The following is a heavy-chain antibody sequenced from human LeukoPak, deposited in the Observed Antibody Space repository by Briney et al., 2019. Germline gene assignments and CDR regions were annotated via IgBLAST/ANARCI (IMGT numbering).Heavy chain of an antibody. D-gene: IGHD4-17*01. J-gene: IGHJ3*02. CDR1: GFTFSSYW. V-gene: IGHV3-7*01. CDR2: IKQDGSEK. CDR3: ATGLEVTTRPDDAFDI. Sequence: PGGSLRLSCAASGFTFSSYWMSWVRQAPGKGLEWVANIKQDGSEKYYVDSVKGRFTISRDNAKNSLYLQMNSLRAEDTAVYYCATGLEVTTRPDDAFDIWGQGTMVTVSP.